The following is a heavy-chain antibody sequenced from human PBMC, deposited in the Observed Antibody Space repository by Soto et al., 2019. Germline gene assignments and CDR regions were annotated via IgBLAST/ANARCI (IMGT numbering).Heavy chain of an antibody. CDR3: ARDAPITMVRGVGYGMDV. CDR2: IWYDGSNK. Sequence: GGSLRLSCAASGFTFSSYGMHWVRQAPGKGLEWVAVIWYDGSNKYYADSVKGRFTISGDNSKNTLYLQMNSLRAEDTAVYYCARDAPITMVRGVGYGMDVWGQGTTVTVFS. J-gene: IGHJ6*02. V-gene: IGHV3-33*01. CDR1: GFTFSSYG. D-gene: IGHD3-10*01.